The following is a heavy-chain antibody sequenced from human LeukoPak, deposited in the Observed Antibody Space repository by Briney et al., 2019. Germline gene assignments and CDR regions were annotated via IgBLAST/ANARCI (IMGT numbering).Heavy chain of an antibody. V-gene: IGHV3-74*01. Sequence: GRSLRLSCAASGFTFSSYWMHWVRQAPGKRLVWVSRINSDGSSTSYADSVKGRFTISRDNAKNTLYLQMNSLRAEDTAVYYCARGNSHGMDVWGQGTTVTVSS. CDR2: INSDGSST. CDR3: ARGNSHGMDV. CDR1: GFTFSSYW. D-gene: IGHD4-23*01. J-gene: IGHJ6*02.